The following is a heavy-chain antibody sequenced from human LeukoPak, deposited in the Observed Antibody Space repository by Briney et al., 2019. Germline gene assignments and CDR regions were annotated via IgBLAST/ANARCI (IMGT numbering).Heavy chain of an antibody. D-gene: IGHD6-13*01. Sequence: GGSLRLSCAASGFTFSSYGMHWVRQAPGKGLEWVSYITLSSSTIYYADSVKGRFTVSRDNAKNSLYLQMNSLRAEDTAVYYCAREPTYSSSWYTNCDYWGQGTLVTVSS. V-gene: IGHV3-48*01. J-gene: IGHJ4*02. CDR2: ITLSSSTI. CDR3: AREPTYSSSWYTNCDY. CDR1: GFTFSSYG.